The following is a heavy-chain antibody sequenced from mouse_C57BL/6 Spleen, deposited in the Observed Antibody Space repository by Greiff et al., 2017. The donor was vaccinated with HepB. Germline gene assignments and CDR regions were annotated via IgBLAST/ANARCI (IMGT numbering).Heavy chain of an antibody. CDR2: ISGGGGNT. Sequence: EVHLVESGGGLVKPGGSLKLSCAASGFTFSSYTMSWVRQTPEKRLEWVATISGGGGNTYYPDSVKGRFTISRDNAKNTLYLQMSSLRSEDTALYYCARQGYQYYFDYWGQGTTLTVSS. V-gene: IGHV5-9*01. CDR3: ARQGYQYYFDY. D-gene: IGHD2-14*01. J-gene: IGHJ2*01. CDR1: GFTFSSYT.